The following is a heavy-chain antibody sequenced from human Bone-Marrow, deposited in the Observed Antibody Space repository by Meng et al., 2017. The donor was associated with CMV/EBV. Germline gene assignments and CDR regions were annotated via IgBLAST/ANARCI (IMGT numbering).Heavy chain of an antibody. CDR1: GFTFSSYS. J-gene: IGHJ6*02. Sequence: GESLKISCAASGFTFSSYSMNWVRQAPGKGLEWVSSISSSSSYIYYADSVKGRFTISRDNAKNSLYLQMNSLRAEDTAVYYCARDSPTRGMDVWGQGNTVTVSS. CDR2: ISSSSSYI. CDR3: ARDSPTRGMDV. V-gene: IGHV3-21*04.